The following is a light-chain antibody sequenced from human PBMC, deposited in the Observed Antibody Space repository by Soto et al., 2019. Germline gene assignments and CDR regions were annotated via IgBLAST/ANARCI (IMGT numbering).Light chain of an antibody. CDR2: GAS. V-gene: IGKV3-15*01. CDR3: QQYNNWPPRGT. J-gene: IGKJ1*01. CDR1: QGVSSN. Sequence: EIVLTQSPATLSVSPGERATLSCRASQGVSSNLAWYQQKPDQGPRLLIYGASTRATGIPARFSGSGSGTEFTLNISSLQPEDFALYYCQQYNNWPPRGTFGQGTKV.